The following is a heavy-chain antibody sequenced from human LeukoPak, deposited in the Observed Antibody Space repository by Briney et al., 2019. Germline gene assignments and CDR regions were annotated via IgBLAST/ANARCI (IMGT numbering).Heavy chain of an antibody. CDR3: ARDHDAVGTIIDH. CDR1: GFTFSCCW. D-gene: IGHD1-14*01. Sequence: GGSLRLSCAASGFTFSCCWMHWVRHAPGEGLVWVSRIKSDGSVTWYADSVKGRFTISRDNAKNMLYLRMNSLRDEDTAVYFCARDHDAVGTIIDHWGQGTLVTVSS. CDR2: IKSDGSVT. J-gene: IGHJ4*02. V-gene: IGHV3-74*01.